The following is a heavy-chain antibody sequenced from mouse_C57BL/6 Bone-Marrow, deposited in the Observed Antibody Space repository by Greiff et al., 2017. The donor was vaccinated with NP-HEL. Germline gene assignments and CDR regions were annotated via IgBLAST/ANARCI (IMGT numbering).Heavy chain of an antibody. CDR2: IDPSDSYT. CDR1: GYTFTSYW. CDR3: ATSLYYGNPDLDY. Sequence: QVQLQQPGAELVMPGASVKLSCKASGYTFTSYWMHWVKQRPGQGLEWIGEIDPSDSYTNYNQKFKGKSTLTVDKSSSTAYMQLSSLTSEDSAVYYCATSLYYGNPDLDYWGKGTTLTVSS. J-gene: IGHJ2*01. V-gene: IGHV1-69*01. D-gene: IGHD2-1*01.